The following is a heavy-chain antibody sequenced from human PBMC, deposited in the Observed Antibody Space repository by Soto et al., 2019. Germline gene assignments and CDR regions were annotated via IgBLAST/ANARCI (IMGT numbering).Heavy chain of an antibody. Sequence: PSETLSLTCTVSGGSISSYYWSWILQPPGKGLEWIGYIYYSGSTNYNPSLKSRVTISVDTSKNQFSLKLSSVTAADTAVYYCARDSYSYGTYFDYWGQGTLVTVSS. D-gene: IGHD5-18*01. CDR2: IYYSGST. CDR3: ARDSYSYGTYFDY. J-gene: IGHJ4*02. CDR1: GGSISSYY. V-gene: IGHV4-59*01.